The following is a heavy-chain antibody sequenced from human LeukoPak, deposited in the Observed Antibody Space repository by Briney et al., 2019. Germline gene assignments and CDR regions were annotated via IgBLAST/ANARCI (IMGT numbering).Heavy chain of an antibody. Sequence: VASVKVSCKASGYTFTDYYMHWVRQAPGQGFEWMGWINPNDGDTNYAQKFQGRGTMTRDTSISTAHMEVSRLRSDDTAVYYCARANFLYCSSSTCLFDYWGQGTLVTVSS. D-gene: IGHD2-2*01. J-gene: IGHJ4*02. CDR3: ARANFLYCSSSTCLFDY. CDR1: GYTFTDYY. CDR2: INPNDGDT. V-gene: IGHV1-2*02.